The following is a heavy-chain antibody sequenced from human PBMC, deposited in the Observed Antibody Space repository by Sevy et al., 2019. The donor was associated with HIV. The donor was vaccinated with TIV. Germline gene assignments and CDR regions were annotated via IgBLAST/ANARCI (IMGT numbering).Heavy chain of an antibody. J-gene: IGHJ4*02. CDR1: GYPFSSYG. D-gene: IGHD2-21*02. Sequence: VSVKVSCKASGYPFSSYGISWVRQAPGQGLERMGWISADSRNSNYAQNLQGRVTMTTDTSTSTAYMELRSLRFDDTAVYYCTRDLGGYGGNSIDYWGQGTLVTVSS. V-gene: IGHV1-18*01. CDR3: TRDLGGYGGNSIDY. CDR2: ISADSRNS.